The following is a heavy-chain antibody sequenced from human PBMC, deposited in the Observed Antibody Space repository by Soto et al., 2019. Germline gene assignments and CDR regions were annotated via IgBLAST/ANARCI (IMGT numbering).Heavy chain of an antibody. Sequence: KPSETLSLTCTVSGGSINSYWWSWIRQPAGKGLEWIGRVYSSGTTDYNPSPNSRATMSVETSKNQFSLKLSSVTAADTAVYYCARDIASYAYGEGYWGQGIQVTVSS. J-gene: IGHJ4*02. CDR1: GGSINSYW. D-gene: IGHD2-21*01. CDR3: ARDIASYAYGEGY. CDR2: VYSSGTT. V-gene: IGHV4-4*07.